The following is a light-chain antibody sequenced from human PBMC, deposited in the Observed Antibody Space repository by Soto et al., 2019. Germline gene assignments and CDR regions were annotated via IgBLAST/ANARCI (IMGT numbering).Light chain of an antibody. V-gene: IGKV3-20*01. Sequence: ELVLTQSPGTLSLSPGERATLSCRASQSVSCCYLAWYQQKPGQAPRLLSYGASSRATGIPDRFSGSGSGTDFTLTISRLEPEDFAVYYCQQYGSSPWTFGQGTKVDIK. CDR2: GAS. CDR1: QSVSCCY. CDR3: QQYGSSPWT. J-gene: IGKJ1*01.